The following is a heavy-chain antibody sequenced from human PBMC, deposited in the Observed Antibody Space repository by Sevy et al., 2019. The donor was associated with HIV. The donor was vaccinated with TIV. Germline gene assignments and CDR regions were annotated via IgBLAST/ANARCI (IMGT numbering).Heavy chain of an antibody. CDR1: GYTFAVYY. CDR2: INPNTGVT. D-gene: IGHD5-12*01. V-gene: IGHV1-2*06. J-gene: IGHJ4*02. Sequence: ASMKVSCKASGYTFAVYYLHWVRQAPGQGLEWMGRINPNTGVTNYAQKFQGRVTMTRDTSITTAYMELNRLGSDDTAVYYCAVLATISSFDYWGQGSLVTVSS. CDR3: AVLATISSFDY.